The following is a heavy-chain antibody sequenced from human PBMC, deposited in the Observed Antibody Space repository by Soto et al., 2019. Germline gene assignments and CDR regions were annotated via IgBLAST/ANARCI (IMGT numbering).Heavy chain of an antibody. CDR3: AREIAVSGNWFDP. Sequence: VQLVESGGGLVQPGGSLRLSCAASGFTFSSYWMNWVRQAPGKGLEWVANIKSDGIETYYVDSVKGRFTISRDNAKSSLYLQMNSLRAEDTAVYYCAREIAVSGNWFDPWGQGTLVTVFS. CDR1: GFTFSSYW. V-gene: IGHV3-7*01. J-gene: IGHJ5*02. CDR2: IKSDGIET. D-gene: IGHD6-19*01.